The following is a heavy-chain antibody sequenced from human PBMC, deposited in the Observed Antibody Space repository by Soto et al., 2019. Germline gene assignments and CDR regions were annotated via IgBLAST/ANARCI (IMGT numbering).Heavy chain of an antibody. Sequence: QVQLVQSGAEVKNPGASVKVSCKTSGYTFTKYGVGWVRQAPGQGLEWMGWISGSSGNANYAEKVQGRITLTTDTSTSTAYIELQSLRSDDTAVYYCAREMAGLGGEYDYWGQGTLVTVSS. CDR3: AREMAGLGGEYDY. CDR2: ISGSSGNA. D-gene: IGHD3-16*01. V-gene: IGHV1-18*01. CDR1: GYTFTKYG. J-gene: IGHJ4*02.